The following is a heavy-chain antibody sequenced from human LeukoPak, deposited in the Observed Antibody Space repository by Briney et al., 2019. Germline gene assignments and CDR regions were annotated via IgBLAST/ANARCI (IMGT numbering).Heavy chain of an antibody. Sequence: PSETLSLTCTVSGAFINAFHWTWFRQPAGKGLEWIGLIYSSGSSLLNPSLKSRVAMSVDLTKNQLSLKLTSVTAADTAMYYCARKDGDYWGRGTLVAVSS. CDR3: ARKDGDY. J-gene: IGHJ4*02. V-gene: IGHV4-4*07. CDR1: GAFINAFH. CDR2: IYSSGSS.